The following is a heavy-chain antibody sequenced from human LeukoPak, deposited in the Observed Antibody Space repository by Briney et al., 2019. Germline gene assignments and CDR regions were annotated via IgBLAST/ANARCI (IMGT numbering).Heavy chain of an antibody. V-gene: IGHV3-21*01. CDR3: ASRSYDSSGYYYGEFDY. Sequence: GGSLRLSCAASGFTFSSYSMNWVRQAPGKGLEWVSSISSSSYIYYADSVKGRFNISRDNAKNSLYMQMNSLRAEDTAVYYCASRSYDSSGYYYGEFDYWGQGTLVTVSS. CDR2: ISSSSYI. D-gene: IGHD3-22*01. J-gene: IGHJ4*02. CDR1: GFTFSSYS.